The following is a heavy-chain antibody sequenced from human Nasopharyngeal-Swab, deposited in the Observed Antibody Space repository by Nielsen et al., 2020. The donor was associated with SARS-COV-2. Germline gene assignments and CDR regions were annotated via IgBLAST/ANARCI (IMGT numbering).Heavy chain of an antibody. CDR3: TTLSGYPGGY. Sequence: GESLKISCAASGFTFSSYAMSWVRQAPGKGLEWVSAISGSGGSTYYADSVKGRFTISRDNSKNTLYLQMNSLKTEDTAVYYCTTLSGYPGGYWGQGTLVTVSS. V-gene: IGHV3-23*01. CDR1: GFTFSSYA. J-gene: IGHJ4*02. D-gene: IGHD4-23*01. CDR2: ISGSGGST.